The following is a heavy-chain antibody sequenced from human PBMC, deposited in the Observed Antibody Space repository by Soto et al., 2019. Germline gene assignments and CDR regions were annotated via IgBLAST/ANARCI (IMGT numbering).Heavy chain of an antibody. J-gene: IGHJ6*02. Sequence: QVQLVQSGAEVKKPGSSVKVSCKASGGTFSSYAISWVRQAPGQGLEWMGGVIPIFGTANYAQKFQGRVTITAAEATSTAYMGLSSMRSEDTAVYYCARHVPAAGYYDGMGVWGQGTTVTVSS. CDR3: ARHVPAAGYYDGMGV. CDR1: GGTFSSYA. D-gene: IGHD2-2*01. CDR2: VIPIFGTA. V-gene: IGHV1-69*12.